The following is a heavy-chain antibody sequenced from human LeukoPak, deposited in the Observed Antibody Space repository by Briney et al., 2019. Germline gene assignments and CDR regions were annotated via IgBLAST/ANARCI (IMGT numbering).Heavy chain of an antibody. CDR2: INPSSGGT. V-gene: IGHV1-2*02. CDR1: GYSFTASY. J-gene: IGHJ4*02. D-gene: IGHD1-26*01. Sequence: ASVKVSCQASGYSFTASYMHWVRQAPGQGLEWLGWINPSSGGTKYAPKFQGRVTLTRDTSINTAYMGLTSLRSDDTAMYYCAKEFPSGATRDLDYWGQGTLVTVSS. CDR3: AKEFPSGATRDLDY.